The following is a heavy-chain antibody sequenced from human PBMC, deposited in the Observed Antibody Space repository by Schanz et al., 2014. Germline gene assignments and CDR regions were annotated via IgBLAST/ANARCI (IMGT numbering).Heavy chain of an antibody. V-gene: IGHV3-23*01. Sequence: EVHLLESGGGLVQPGGSLRLSCAASGFTFSNHALSWVRQAPGKGLEWVSGIGGSGDSTHYADSVKGRFTISRDNSKNTLYLQLNSLRVEDTAKYFCAKDPNLFRDSSGYYYSPFDYWGQGTLVAVSS. J-gene: IGHJ4*02. CDR2: IGGSGDST. D-gene: IGHD3-22*01. CDR1: GFTFSNHA. CDR3: AKDPNLFRDSSGYYYSPFDY.